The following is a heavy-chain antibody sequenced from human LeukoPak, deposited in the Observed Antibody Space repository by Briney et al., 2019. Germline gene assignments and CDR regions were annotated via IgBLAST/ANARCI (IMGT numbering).Heavy chain of an antibody. Sequence: PSETLSLTCTVSGGSISSYYWSWIRQPPGKGLEWIGYIYYSGSTNYNPSLKSRVTISVDTSKNQFSLKLSSVTAADTAVYYCVRGSSMNTFPFDSWGQGTLVTVSS. D-gene: IGHD3-16*01. CDR2: IYYSGST. J-gene: IGHJ4*02. CDR1: GGSISSYY. V-gene: IGHV4-59*12. CDR3: VRGSSMNTFPFDS.